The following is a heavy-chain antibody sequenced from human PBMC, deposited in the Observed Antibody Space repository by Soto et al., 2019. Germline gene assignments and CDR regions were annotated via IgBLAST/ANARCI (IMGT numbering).Heavy chain of an antibody. CDR2: INHSGST. D-gene: IGHD6-6*01. J-gene: IGHJ6*02. CDR3: ARFCSSSYYYYYCMVV. CDR1: GGSFSGYY. Sequence: PSETLSLTCAVYGGSFSGYYWSWIRQPPGKGLEWIGEINHSGSTNYNPSLKSRVTISVDTSKNQFSLKLSSVTAADTAVYYCARFCSSSYYYYYCMVVWGQGTTVSVS. V-gene: IGHV4-34*01.